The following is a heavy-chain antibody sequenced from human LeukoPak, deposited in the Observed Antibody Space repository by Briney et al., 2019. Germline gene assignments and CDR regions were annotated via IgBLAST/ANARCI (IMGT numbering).Heavy chain of an antibody. J-gene: IGHJ6*02. V-gene: IGHV3-48*04. Sequence: GGSLRLSCAASGFIFSTSVMNWVRQAPGKGLEWVSYISSSSSTIYYADSVKGRFTISRDNAKNSLYLQMNSLRAEDTAVYYCASQPARYCSSTSCNQYYYYYGMDVWGQGTTVTVSS. CDR3: ASQPARYCSSTSCNQYYYYYGMDV. CDR1: GFIFSTSV. CDR2: ISSSSSTI. D-gene: IGHD2-2*01.